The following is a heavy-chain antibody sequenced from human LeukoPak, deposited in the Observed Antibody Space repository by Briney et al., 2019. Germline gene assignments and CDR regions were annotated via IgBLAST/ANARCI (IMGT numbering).Heavy chain of an antibody. V-gene: IGHV3-23*01. Sequence: PGGSLRLSCAASGFTFSSYAMSWVRQAPGKGLGWVSAISGSGGSTYYADSVKGRFTISRDNSKNTLYLQMNSLRAEDTAVYYCAKGTRSGYLKADYWGQGTLVTVSS. CDR1: GFTFSSYA. D-gene: IGHD3-22*01. CDR3: AKGTRSGYLKADY. J-gene: IGHJ4*02. CDR2: ISGSGGST.